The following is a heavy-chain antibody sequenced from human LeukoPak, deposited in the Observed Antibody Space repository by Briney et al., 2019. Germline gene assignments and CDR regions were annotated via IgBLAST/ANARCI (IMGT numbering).Heavy chain of an antibody. D-gene: IGHD2-21*02. Sequence: SETLSLTCTVSGGSISSYYWSWIRQPPGKGLEWIGYIYYSGSTNYNPSLKSRVTISVDTSKNQFSLKLSSVTAADTAVYYCARDPIAYCGADCYSDWGQGTLVTVSS. CDR3: ARDPIAYCGADCYSD. V-gene: IGHV4-59*12. J-gene: IGHJ4*02. CDR2: IYYSGST. CDR1: GGSISSYY.